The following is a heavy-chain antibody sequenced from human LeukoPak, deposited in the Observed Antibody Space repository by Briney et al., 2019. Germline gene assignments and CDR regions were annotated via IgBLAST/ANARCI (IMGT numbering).Heavy chain of an antibody. V-gene: IGHV3-21*01. Sequence: SGGSLRLSCAASGFTFSSYGMNWVRQAPGKGLEWVSAIDPSSTYIYYADSVKGRFTISRDNAENSLYLQMNSLRVEDTAVYYCARAPTVLVGYCSSSSCQADYWGQGTLVTVSS. CDR1: GFTFSSYG. J-gene: IGHJ4*02. CDR3: ARAPTVLVGYCSSSSCQADY. CDR2: IDPSSTYI. D-gene: IGHD2-2*01.